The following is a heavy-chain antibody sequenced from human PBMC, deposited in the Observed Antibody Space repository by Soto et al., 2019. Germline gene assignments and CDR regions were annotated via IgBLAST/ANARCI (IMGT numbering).Heavy chain of an antibody. CDR1: GYTLTELS. Sequence: QVQLVQSGAEVKKPGASVKVSCKVSGYTLTELSMHWVRQAPGKGLEWMGGFDPEDGETIYAQKFQGRVTMTEDTSTDTAYMELSSLRSEDTAVYYCATVVRRVAVTYYYYYGMDVWGQGTTVTVSS. CDR3: ATVVRRVAVTYYYYYGMDV. CDR2: FDPEDGET. D-gene: IGHD6-19*01. V-gene: IGHV1-24*01. J-gene: IGHJ6*02.